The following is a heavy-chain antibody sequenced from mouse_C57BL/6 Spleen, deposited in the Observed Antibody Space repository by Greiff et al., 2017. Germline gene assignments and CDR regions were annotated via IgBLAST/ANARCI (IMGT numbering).Heavy chain of an antibody. CDR1: GYTFTSYG. CDR2: IYPRSGNT. D-gene: IGHD2-1*01. V-gene: IGHV1-81*01. Sequence: QVQLQQSGAELARPGASVKLSCKASGYTFTSYGISWVKQRTGQGLEWIGEIYPRSGNTYYNEKFKGKATLTADKSSSTAYMELRRLTSEDSAVYFCARSRNYEGYYAMDYWGQGTSVTVSS. CDR3: ARSRNYEGYYAMDY. J-gene: IGHJ4*01.